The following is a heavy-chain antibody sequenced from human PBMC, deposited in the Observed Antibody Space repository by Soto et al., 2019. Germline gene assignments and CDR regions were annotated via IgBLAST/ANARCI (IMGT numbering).Heavy chain of an antibody. CDR2: IIPIVGTA. CDR3: AVINYYDSSGYYYGPY. Sequence: QVQLVQSGAEVKKPGSSVNVSCKASGGTFSSYAISWVRQAPGQGLEWMGGIIPIVGTANYAQKFQGRVTITADESTSTADMELSSLRTEDTAVYYCAVINYYDSSGYYYGPYWGHGTLVTVSS. J-gene: IGHJ4*01. V-gene: IGHV1-69*01. CDR1: GGTFSSYA. D-gene: IGHD3-22*01.